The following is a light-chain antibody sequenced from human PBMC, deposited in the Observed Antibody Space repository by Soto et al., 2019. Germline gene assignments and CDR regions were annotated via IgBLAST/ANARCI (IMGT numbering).Light chain of an antibody. CDR1: QTIXSW. Sequence: IRVTQSASTLSGSVGDRVTITFRARQTIXSWFGWYQQEPGEAPKILXDKASTLKRGGPSRFSGSGSATEFTLTISSLQPDDFANYYCQHYNSDSEAFGQGTKVDIK. J-gene: IGKJ1*01. CDR2: KAS. CDR3: QHYNSDSEA. V-gene: IGKV1-5*03.